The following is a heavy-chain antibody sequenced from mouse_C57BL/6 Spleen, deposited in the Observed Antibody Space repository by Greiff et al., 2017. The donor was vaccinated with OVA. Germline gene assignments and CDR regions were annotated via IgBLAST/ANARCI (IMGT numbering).Heavy chain of an antibody. CDR2: IDPSRGGT. CDR3: ARDGSSPKYYFDY. CDR1: GYTFTSYW. Sequence: VQLQQPGAELVKPGASVKLSCKASGYTFTSYWMHWVKQRPGRGLEWIGRIDPSRGGTKYNEKFKSKATLTVDKPSRTAYMQLSRLTSEDSAVYYCARDGSSPKYYFDYWGQGTTLTVSS. J-gene: IGHJ2*01. V-gene: IGHV1-72*01. D-gene: IGHD1-1*01.